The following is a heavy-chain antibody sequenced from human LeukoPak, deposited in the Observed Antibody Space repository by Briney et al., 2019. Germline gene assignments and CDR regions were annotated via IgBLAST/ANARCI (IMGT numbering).Heavy chain of an antibody. V-gene: IGHV1-3*01. J-gene: IGHJ4*02. CDR2: INAGNGNT. D-gene: IGHD2-2*01. CDR1: GYTFTSYA. Sequence: ASVKVSCKASGYTFTSYAMHWVRQAPGQRLEWRGWINAGNGNTKYSQKFQGRVTITRDTSASTAYMELSSLRSEDTAVYYCARDSVVGNRWPFDYWGQGTLVTVSS. CDR3: ARDSVVGNRWPFDY.